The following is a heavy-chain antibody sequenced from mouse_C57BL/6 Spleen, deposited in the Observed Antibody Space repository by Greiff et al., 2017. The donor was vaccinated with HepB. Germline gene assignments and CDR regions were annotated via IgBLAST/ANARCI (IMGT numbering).Heavy chain of an antibody. V-gene: IGHV3-6*01. D-gene: IGHD2-4*01. CDR1: GYSITSGYS. J-gene: IGHJ2*01. Sequence: EVQLQESGPGLVKPSQSLSLTCSVTGYSITSGYSWNWIRQFPGNKLEWMGYISYDGSNNYNPSLKNRISITRDTSKNQFFLKLNSVTTEDTATYYWARGRITRGYYFDYWGQGTTLTVSS. CDR3: ARGRITRGYYFDY. CDR2: ISYDGSN.